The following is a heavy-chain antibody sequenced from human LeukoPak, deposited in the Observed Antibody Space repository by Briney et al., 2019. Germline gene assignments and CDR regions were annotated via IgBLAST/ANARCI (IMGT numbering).Heavy chain of an antibody. CDR1: GFTFSNYG. CDR3: ASVGAKYYYYYYYMDV. V-gene: IGHV3-23*01. J-gene: IGHJ6*03. D-gene: IGHD1-26*01. CDR2: ISGSGGST. Sequence: GGSLRLSCAASGFTFSNYGMSWVRQAPGKGLEWVSAISGSGGSTYYADSVKGRFTIYRDNSKNTLYLQMNSLRAEDTAVYYCASVGAKYYYYYYYMDVWGKGTTVTVSS.